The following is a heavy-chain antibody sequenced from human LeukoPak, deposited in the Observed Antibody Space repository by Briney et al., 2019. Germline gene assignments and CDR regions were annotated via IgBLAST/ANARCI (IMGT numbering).Heavy chain of an antibody. J-gene: IGHJ4*02. V-gene: IGHV3-43*02. D-gene: IGHD2-15*01. CDR1: GFTFDDYA. Sequence: QPGGSLRLSCAASGFTFDDYAMHWVRQAPGKGLEWVSLISGDGGSTYYADSVKGRFTISRDNSKNSLYLQMNSLRTEDTALYYRAKDITVVAATPDYWGQGTLVTVSS. CDR3: AKDITVVAATPDY. CDR2: ISGDGGST.